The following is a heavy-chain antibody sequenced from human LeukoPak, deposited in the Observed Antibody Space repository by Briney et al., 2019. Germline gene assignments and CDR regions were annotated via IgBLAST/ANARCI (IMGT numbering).Heavy chain of an antibody. V-gene: IGHV3-30*18. CDR1: GFTFSSYG. CDR2: ISYDGSNK. CDR3: AKGAKYSSGWYWTGIYFDY. Sequence: GGSLRLSCAASGFTFSSYGMHWVHQAPGKGLEWVAVISYDGSNKYYADSVKGRFTISRDNSKNTLYPQMNSLRAEDTAVYYCAKGAKYSSGWYWTGIYFDYWGQGALVTVSS. J-gene: IGHJ4*02. D-gene: IGHD6-19*01.